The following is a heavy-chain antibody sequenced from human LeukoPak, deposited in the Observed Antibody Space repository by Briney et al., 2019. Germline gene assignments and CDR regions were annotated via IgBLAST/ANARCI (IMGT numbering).Heavy chain of an antibody. V-gene: IGHV3-74*01. CDR3: AREGYSSAYVAY. D-gene: IGHD6-19*01. Sequence: GGSLRLSCAASGFTFSNYWMHWVRQTPGKGLVWVSRINSDGSSTSYADSVKGRFTISRDNAKNTLYLQMNSLSAADTAVYYCAREGYSSAYVAYWGQGTLVTVSS. CDR1: GFTFSNYW. J-gene: IGHJ4*02. CDR2: INSDGSST.